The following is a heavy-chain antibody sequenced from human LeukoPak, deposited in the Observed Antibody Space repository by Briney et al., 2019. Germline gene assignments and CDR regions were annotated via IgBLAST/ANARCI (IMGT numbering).Heavy chain of an antibody. CDR2: SYYSGST. CDR1: GGSISSYY. J-gene: IGHJ4*02. Sequence: SETLSLTCTVSGGSISSYYWSLIRQPPGKGLEWIGYSYYSGSTNYNPSLKSRVTISVDTSKNQFSLKLSSVTAADTAVYYCAREADYYDSSGYFDYWGQGTLVTVSS. V-gene: IGHV4-59*01. CDR3: AREADYYDSSGYFDY. D-gene: IGHD3-22*01.